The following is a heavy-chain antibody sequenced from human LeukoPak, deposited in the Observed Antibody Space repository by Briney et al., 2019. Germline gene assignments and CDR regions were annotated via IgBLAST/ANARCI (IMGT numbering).Heavy chain of an antibody. CDR2: ISYDGSNE. J-gene: IGHJ4*02. D-gene: IGHD2-2*01. V-gene: IGHV3-30-3*01. Sequence: GGSLRLSCAASGFTFSSYAMHWVRQAPGKGLEWVAVISYDGSNEYYADSVKGRFTISRDNSKNTLYLQMNSLRAEDTAVYYCAREGVDIVVVPAAVTGFDYWGQGTLVTVSS. CDR3: AREGVDIVVVPAAVTGFDY. CDR1: GFTFSSYA.